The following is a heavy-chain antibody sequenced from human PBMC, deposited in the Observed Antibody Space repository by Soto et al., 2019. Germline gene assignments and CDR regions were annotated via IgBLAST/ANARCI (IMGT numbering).Heavy chain of an antibody. CDR1: GGTFNTYA. J-gene: IGHJ4*02. D-gene: IGHD3-10*01. CDR3: AREVQVHTPAFVY. CDR2: ISPLFGAA. V-gene: IGHV1-69*19. Sequence: QVQLVQSGAEMKKPGSSVKVSCQSSGGTFNTYAMNWVRQAPGQGPEWMGDISPLFGAANYAPKFQCRVNNTPDESTGTSQMPLISWTSEDTALYFRAREVQVHTPAFVYWGQGTLVTVSS.